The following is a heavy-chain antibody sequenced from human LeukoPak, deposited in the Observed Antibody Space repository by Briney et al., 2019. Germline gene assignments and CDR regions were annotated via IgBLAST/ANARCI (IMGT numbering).Heavy chain of an antibody. J-gene: IGHJ4*02. Sequence: PSETLSLTCTVSGGSITNTGAYWVWIRQSPGKGLEWIGSIYYSGSAYYTPSHRSRVTISVATSKSLFSLTLSSVTAADTAVYYCARDTGPSGTAFDYWGQGILVTVSS. D-gene: IGHD2-2*01. CDR2: IYYSGSA. V-gene: IGHV4-39*07. CDR1: GGSITNTGAY. CDR3: ARDTGPSGTAFDY.